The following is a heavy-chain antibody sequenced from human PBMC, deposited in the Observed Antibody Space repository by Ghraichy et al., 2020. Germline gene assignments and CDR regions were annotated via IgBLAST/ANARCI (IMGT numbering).Heavy chain of an antibody. CDR3: ARGTNPGRGVDS. Sequence: ASVKVSCLASGYTFTNYFMHWVRQAPGQRPEWMGWINAGNANTRYSQKFQGRVTITSDTFANTVYMELSSLRSEDTAVYYCARGTNPGRGVDSWGPGTMFTVSS. V-gene: IGHV1-3*01. CDR1: GYTFTNYF. CDR2: INAGNANT. D-gene: IGHD1-14*01. J-gene: IGHJ3*02.